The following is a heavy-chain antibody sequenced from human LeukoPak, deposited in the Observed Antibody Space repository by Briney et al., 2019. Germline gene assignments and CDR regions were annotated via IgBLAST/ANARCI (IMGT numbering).Heavy chain of an antibody. J-gene: IGHJ4*02. CDR2: INHSGST. CDR3: ARQDSGYDYDY. V-gene: IGHV4-34*01. CDR1: GGSFSGYY. Sequence: PSETLSLTCAVYGGSFSGYYWSWIRQPPGKGLEWIGEINHSGSTNYNPSLKSRVTISVDTSKNQFSLKLSSVTAADTAVYYRARQDSGYDYDYWGQGTLVTVSS. D-gene: IGHD5-12*01.